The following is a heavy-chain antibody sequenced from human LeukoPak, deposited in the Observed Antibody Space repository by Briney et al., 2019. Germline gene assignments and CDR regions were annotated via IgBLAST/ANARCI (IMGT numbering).Heavy chain of an antibody. CDR1: GGSIGRSSYY. D-gene: IGHD5-12*01. CDR2: IYYSGST. V-gene: IGHV4-39*07. CDR3: ARVGYSGYDNRGSFDY. Sequence: PSETLSLTCTVSGGSIGRSSYYWGWIRQPPGKGLEWIGSIYYSGSTNYIPSLRGRVTISLDTSKNQFSLNLSSVTAADTAVYYCARVGYSGYDNRGSFDYWGQGTLVTVSS. J-gene: IGHJ4*02.